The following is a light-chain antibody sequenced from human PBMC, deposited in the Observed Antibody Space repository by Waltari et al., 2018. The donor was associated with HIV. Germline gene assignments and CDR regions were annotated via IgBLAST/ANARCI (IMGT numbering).Light chain of an antibody. CDR1: QRVRSN. CDR3: QQYNDWPLT. V-gene: IGKV3-15*01. CDR2: GAS. Sequence: ELVMTQSPATLSVSPGDRATIPCRASQRVRSNLAWYQQKPGHGPSLLIYGASTRATGIPARFSGSGSGAEFTLTISSLQSEDFAVYYCQQYNDWPLTFGQGTRLEIK. J-gene: IGKJ5*01.